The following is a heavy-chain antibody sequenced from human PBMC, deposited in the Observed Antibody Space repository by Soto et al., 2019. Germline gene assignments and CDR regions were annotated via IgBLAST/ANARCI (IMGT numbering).Heavy chain of an antibody. D-gene: IGHD2-21*02. CDR3: ASLGVGDWANYYYYYGMDV. Sequence: GGSLRLSFAATGFAFSVYAMTWVRQAPGKGLEWVSAVTANGGSTYSADSVKGRFTISRDNSKNTLFLQMNSLRAEDTAVYYCASLGVGDWANYYYYYGMDVWGQGTTVTVS. J-gene: IGHJ6*02. CDR1: GFAFSVYA. V-gene: IGHV3-23*01. CDR2: VTANGGST.